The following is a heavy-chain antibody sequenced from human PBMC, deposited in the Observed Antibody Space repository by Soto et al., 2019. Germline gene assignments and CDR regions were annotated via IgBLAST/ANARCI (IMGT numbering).Heavy chain of an antibody. CDR3: ARLDPHLPAGSP. V-gene: IGHV1-18*01. CDR2: ISAYNGNT. J-gene: IGHJ5*02. Sequence: ASVKVSCKACGYTFTSYGISCVRQAPGQGLEWMGWISAYNGNTNYAQKLQGRVTMTTDTSTSTAYMELRSLRSDDTAVYYCARLDPHLPAGSPWGQGTLVTVSS. CDR1: GYTFTSYG. D-gene: IGHD2-2*01.